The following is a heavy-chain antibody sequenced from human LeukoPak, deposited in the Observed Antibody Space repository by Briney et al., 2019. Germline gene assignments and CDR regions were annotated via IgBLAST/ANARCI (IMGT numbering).Heavy chain of an antibody. CDR2: ISYDGSNK. CDR3: AKDWPYDLYGMDV. CDR1: GFTFRSYG. J-gene: IGHJ6*02. D-gene: IGHD3-3*01. V-gene: IGHV3-30*18. Sequence: GGSLRLSCAASGFTFRSYGMHWVRQAPGKGLEWVAVISYDGSNKYYADSVKGRFTISRDNSKNTLYLQMNSLRAEDTAVYYCAKDWPYDLYGMDVWGQGTTVTVSS.